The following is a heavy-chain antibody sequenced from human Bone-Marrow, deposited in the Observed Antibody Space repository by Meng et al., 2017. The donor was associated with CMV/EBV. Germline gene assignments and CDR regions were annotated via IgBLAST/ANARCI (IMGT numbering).Heavy chain of an antibody. Sequence: ASVKVSRKSSGYTFTGYYMHWVRQAPGQGLEWMGWINPNSGGTNYAQKFQGRVTMTGDTSISTAYMELSRLRSDDTAVYYCARDWWWQQLGYGMDVWGQGTTVTVPS. CDR2: INPNSGGT. D-gene: IGHD6-13*01. J-gene: IGHJ6*02. CDR1: GYTFTGYY. V-gene: IGHV1-2*02. CDR3: ARDWWWQQLGYGMDV.